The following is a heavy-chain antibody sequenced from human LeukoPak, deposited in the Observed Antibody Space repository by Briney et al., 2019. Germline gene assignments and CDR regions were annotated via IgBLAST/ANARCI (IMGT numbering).Heavy chain of an antibody. Sequence: ASVKVSRKASGGTFSSYAISWVRQAPGQGLEWMGWISAYNGNTNYAQKLQGRVTMTTDTSTSTAYMELRSLRSDDTAVYYCARDKAVAGNPFDYWGQGTLVTVSS. CDR1: GGTFSSYA. V-gene: IGHV1-18*01. J-gene: IGHJ4*02. CDR2: ISAYNGNT. CDR3: ARDKAVAGNPFDY. D-gene: IGHD6-19*01.